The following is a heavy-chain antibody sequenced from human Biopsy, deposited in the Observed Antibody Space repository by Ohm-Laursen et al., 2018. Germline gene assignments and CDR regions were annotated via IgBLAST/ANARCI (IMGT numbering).Heavy chain of an antibody. D-gene: IGHD2-15*01. CDR3: ARSSAAGFYFYGMDI. CDR2: IYPGDSDS. CDR1: GYSFGNFW. J-gene: IGHJ6*02. V-gene: IGHV5-51*01. Sequence: ESLRISCKGSGYSFGNFWIGWVRQLPGKGLEWMGSIYPGDSDSKYSQSFQGQVTISVDASVSIAYLQWSSQKASDTAMYYCARSSAAGFYFYGMDIWGQGTMVTVSS.